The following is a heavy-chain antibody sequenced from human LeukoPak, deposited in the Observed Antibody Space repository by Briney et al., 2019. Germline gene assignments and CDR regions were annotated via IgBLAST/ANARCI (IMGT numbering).Heavy chain of an antibody. CDR2: ISSSSSTI. Sequence: GGSLRLSCAASGFTFSSYSMNWVRQAPGKGLEWVSYISSSSSTIYYADSVKGRFTISRDNAKNSLYLQMNSLRDEGTAVYYCARDTRLSVISLPTNFDYWGQGTLVTVSS. CDR3: ARDTRLSVISLPTNFDY. V-gene: IGHV3-48*02. CDR1: GFTFSSYS. D-gene: IGHD5-12*01. J-gene: IGHJ4*02.